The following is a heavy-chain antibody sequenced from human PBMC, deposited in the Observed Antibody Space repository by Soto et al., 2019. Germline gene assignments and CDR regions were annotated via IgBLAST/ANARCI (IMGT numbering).Heavy chain of an antibody. Sequence: QITLKESGPTLVKPTQTLTLTCTFSGFSLNTGGVGVGWIRQPPGKALEWLALIYWDDDKRYSPSLKSRLTITKDPSKNQVVLTMTNMDPVDTATYYCVHSRCGGDCLQSYSSHYYYGMDVWGQGTTVTVSS. J-gene: IGHJ6*02. CDR2: IYWDDDK. CDR3: VHSRCGGDCLQSYSSHYYYGMDV. CDR1: GFSLNTGGVG. V-gene: IGHV2-5*02. D-gene: IGHD2-21*02.